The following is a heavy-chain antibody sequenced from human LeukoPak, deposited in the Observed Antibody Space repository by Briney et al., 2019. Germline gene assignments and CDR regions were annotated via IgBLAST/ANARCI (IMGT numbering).Heavy chain of an antibody. CDR3: ASGNSHSAFDY. CDR1: GGTLSSYA. CDR2: IIPIFGTA. D-gene: IGHD4-23*01. V-gene: IGHV1-69*05. J-gene: IGHJ4*02. Sequence: ASVKGSCKASGGTLSSYAISWVRQAPGQGLEWMGGIIPIFGTANYAQKFQGRVTITTDESTSTAYMELSSLRSEDTAVYYCASGNSHSAFDYWGQGTLVTVSS.